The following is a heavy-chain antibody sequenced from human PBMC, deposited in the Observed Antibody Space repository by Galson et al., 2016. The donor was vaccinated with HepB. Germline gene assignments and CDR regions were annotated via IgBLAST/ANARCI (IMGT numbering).Heavy chain of an antibody. D-gene: IGHD1-26*01. CDR3: AADRLGGLDY. CDR2: IAAGSGNT. Sequence: SVKVSCKASGYTLGTKAIHWVRQARGQELEWIGWIAAGSGNTQLAQKLQGRVTLSRDMSINTVYMEMTGLTADDTAVYYCAADRLGGLDYWGQGTLVTVSS. J-gene: IGHJ4*02. V-gene: IGHV1-58*02. CDR1: GYTLGTKA.